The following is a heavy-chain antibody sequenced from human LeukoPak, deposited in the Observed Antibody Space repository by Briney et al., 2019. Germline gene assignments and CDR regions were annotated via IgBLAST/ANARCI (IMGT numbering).Heavy chain of an antibody. V-gene: IGHV3-11*04. CDR2: ISSRSSTI. CDR1: GFTFNEYY. D-gene: IGHD6-19*01. J-gene: IGHJ4*02. Sequence: PGGSLRLSCEASGFTFNEYYMGWIRQAPGKGLEWVSYISSRSSTIYYADPLKGRFTISRDNGRNSLYLQMNSLRAEDTAVYYCARRRYSSGWYFDYWGQGTLVTVSS. CDR3: ARRRYSSGWYFDY.